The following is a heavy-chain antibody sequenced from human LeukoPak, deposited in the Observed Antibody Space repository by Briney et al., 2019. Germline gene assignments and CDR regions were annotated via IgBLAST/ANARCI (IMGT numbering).Heavy chain of an antibody. V-gene: IGHV1-2*02. D-gene: IGHD5-12*01. CDR1: GYTFTVYY. Sequence: ASVKVSCKASGYTFTVYYMHWVRQAPGQGLEWMGRINPNSGGTNYAQKFQGRVTMTRDTYISTVYMELSRLRSDDTAIYYCARGLPGGFDPWGQGTLVTVSS. CDR2: INPNSGGT. CDR3: ARGLPGGFDP. J-gene: IGHJ5*02.